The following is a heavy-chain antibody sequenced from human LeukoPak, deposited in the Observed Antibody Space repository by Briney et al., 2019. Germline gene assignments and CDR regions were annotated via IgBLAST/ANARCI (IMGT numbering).Heavy chain of an antibody. Sequence: GGSLRLSCEAHGFAFNTSAMHTVRQAPGKGLEWVTLIRHDGSHKCYIDSVRGRFTISRDNSKNTVYLQMNGLRAEDTAVYYCAREIFGSGSYPDYWGQGTLVAVSS. J-gene: IGHJ4*02. CDR2: IRHDGSHK. CDR1: GFAFNTSA. V-gene: IGHV3-30*02. D-gene: IGHD3-10*01. CDR3: AREIFGSGSYPDY.